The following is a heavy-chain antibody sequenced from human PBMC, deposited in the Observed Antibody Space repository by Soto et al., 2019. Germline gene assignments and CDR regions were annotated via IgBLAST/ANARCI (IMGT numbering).Heavy chain of an antibody. V-gene: IGHV1-69*12. J-gene: IGHJ6*02. CDR2: IIPIFGTA. D-gene: IGHD2-2*01. CDR1: GGTFSSYA. Sequence: QVQLVQSGAEVKKPGSSVKVSCKASGGTFSSYAISWVRQAPGQGLEWMGGIIPIFGTANYAQRFKGRVTITADESTSTAYMELSSLRSEDTAVYYWARHVPAAGYYYGMDVWGQGTTVTVSS. CDR3: ARHVPAAGYYYGMDV.